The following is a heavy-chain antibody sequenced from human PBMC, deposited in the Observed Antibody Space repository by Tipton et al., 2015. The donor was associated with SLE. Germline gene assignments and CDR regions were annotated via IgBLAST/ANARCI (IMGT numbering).Heavy chain of an antibody. V-gene: IGHV3-23*01. CDR1: GFTFSSYA. D-gene: IGHD2-21*01. CDR2: ISGSGGST. Sequence: GSLRLSCAASGFTFSSYAMSWVRQAPGKGLEWVSAISGSGGSTYYADSVKGRFTISRDNSKNTLYLQMNSLRVEDTAVYYCASGLFGEGAFDIWGQGTMVTVSS. J-gene: IGHJ3*02. CDR3: ASGLFGEGAFDI.